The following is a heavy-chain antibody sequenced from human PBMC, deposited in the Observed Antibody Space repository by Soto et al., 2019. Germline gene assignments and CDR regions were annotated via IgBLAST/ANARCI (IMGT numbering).Heavy chain of an antibody. CDR1: GFTLSDYN. CDR2: ISTWSSYS. CDR3: ARASHDYGELDY. J-gene: IGHJ4*02. Sequence: ELQLVESGGGLVKPGGSLRLSCKASGFTLSDYNMNWVRQAPGKGLEWVSYISTWSSYSFYADSVKGRFTISRDNSKSSLYLQMNSLRDEDTAVYYCARASHDYGELDYWGQGALVTVSS. D-gene: IGHD4-17*01. V-gene: IGHV3-21*01.